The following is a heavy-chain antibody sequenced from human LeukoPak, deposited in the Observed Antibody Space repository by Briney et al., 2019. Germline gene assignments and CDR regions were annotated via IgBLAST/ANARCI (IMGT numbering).Heavy chain of an antibody. CDR1: GFTFSSYG. CDR3: AKTDIVVVVAANGGLDY. D-gene: IGHD2-15*01. J-gene: IGHJ4*02. CDR2: IRYDGSNK. Sequence: PGGSLRLSCAASGFTFSSYGMHWVRQAPGKGLEWVAFIRYDGSNKYYADSVKGRFTISRDNSKNTLYLQMNSLRAEDTAVYYCAKTDIVVVVAANGGLDYWGQGTLVTASS. V-gene: IGHV3-30*02.